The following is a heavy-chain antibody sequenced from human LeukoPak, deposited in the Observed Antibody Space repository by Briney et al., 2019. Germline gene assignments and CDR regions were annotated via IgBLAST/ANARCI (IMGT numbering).Heavy chain of an antibody. CDR3: ARCSSTSCYYFDY. J-gene: IGHJ4*02. D-gene: IGHD2-2*01. V-gene: IGHV4-39*07. CDR1: GGSISSSSYY. Sequence: SETLSLTCTVSGGSISSSSYYWSWIRQPPGKGLEWIGEINHSGSTNYNPSLKSRVTISVDMSKNQFSLKLSSVTAADTAVYYCARCSSTSCYYFDYWGQGTLVTVSS. CDR2: INHSGST.